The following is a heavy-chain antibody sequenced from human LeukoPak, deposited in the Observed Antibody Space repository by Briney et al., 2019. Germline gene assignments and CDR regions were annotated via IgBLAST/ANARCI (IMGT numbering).Heavy chain of an antibody. D-gene: IGHD5-18*01. V-gene: IGHV3-48*03. Sequence: GGSLRLSCAASGFSLISYDMNWVRQAPGKGLEWVSCISTSGNTIYYADSVKGRFTVSRDNARNSLFLQLNSLRAEDTAVYYCARDGPGYSFDSWGQGTLVTVSS. CDR3: ARDGPGYSFDS. CDR2: ISTSGNTI. J-gene: IGHJ4*02. CDR1: GFSLISYD.